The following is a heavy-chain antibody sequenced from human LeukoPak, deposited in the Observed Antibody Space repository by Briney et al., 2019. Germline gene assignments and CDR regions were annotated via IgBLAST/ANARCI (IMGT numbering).Heavy chain of an antibody. CDR1: GYTFTGYY. J-gene: IGHJ6*02. CDR2: INPNSGGT. V-gene: IGHV1-2*02. D-gene: IGHD6-19*01. Sequence: ASVKVSCKASGYTFTGYYMHWVRQAPGQGLEWMGWINPNSGGTNYAQKFQGRVTMTRDTSISTAYMELSRLRSDDTAVYYCARQWPVNYYYYYGMDVWGQGTTVTVSS. CDR3: ARQWPVNYYYYYGMDV.